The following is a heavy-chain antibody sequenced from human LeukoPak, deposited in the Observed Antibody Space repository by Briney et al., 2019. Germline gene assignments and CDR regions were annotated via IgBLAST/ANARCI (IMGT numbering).Heavy chain of an antibody. Sequence: PSETLSLTCTVSGGSVSSGSYYWSWIRQPPGKGLEWIGYIYYSGSTNYNPSLKSRVTISVDTSKNQFSLKLSSVTAADTAVYYCARGRGDIVVVPAFYWFDPWGQGTLVTVSS. CDR2: IYYSGST. D-gene: IGHD2-2*01. J-gene: IGHJ5*02. V-gene: IGHV4-61*01. CDR1: GGSVSSGSYY. CDR3: ARGRGDIVVVPAFYWFDP.